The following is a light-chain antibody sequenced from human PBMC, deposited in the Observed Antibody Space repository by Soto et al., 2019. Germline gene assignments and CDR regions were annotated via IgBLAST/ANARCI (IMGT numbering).Light chain of an antibody. J-gene: IGKJ2*01. CDR2: AAS. CDR1: QSISSY. Sequence: DIQMTQSPSSLSASVGDRVTITCRASQSISSYLNCYQQKPGKAPKLLIYAASSLQSGVPSRFSGSGSGTDFTLTISSLQPEDFATYDCQQSYITPPWTFGQGTKLEIK. V-gene: IGKV1-39*01. CDR3: QQSYITPPWT.